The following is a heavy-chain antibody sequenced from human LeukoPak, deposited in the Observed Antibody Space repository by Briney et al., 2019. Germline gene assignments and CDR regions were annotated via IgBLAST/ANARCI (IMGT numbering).Heavy chain of an antibody. CDR2: IRSKAYGGTT. D-gene: IGHD2-21*02. CDR1: GFTFGDYA. J-gene: IGHJ4*02. V-gene: IGHV3-49*03. CDR3: TRGGEGRAYCGGDCYFDY. Sequence: SGGSLRLSCTASGFTFGDYAMSWFRQAPGKGLEWVGFIRSKAYGGTTECAASVKGRFTISRDDSKSIAYLQMNSLITEDTAVYYCTRGGEGRAYCGGDCYFDYWGQGTLVTVSS.